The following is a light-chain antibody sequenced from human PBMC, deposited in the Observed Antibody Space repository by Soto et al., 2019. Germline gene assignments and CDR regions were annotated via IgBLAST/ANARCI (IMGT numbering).Light chain of an antibody. CDR2: EAS. CDR1: QSIGTS. V-gene: IGKV1-5*03. Sequence: DLQMTQSPSTLSASVGDRVTIACRASQSIGTSLAWCQQKAGKAPKLLIYEASNLESGVPSRFSGSGSGTEFTLTISSLQPDDFATYSCQQYRHMRTFGQGTKVEI. J-gene: IGKJ1*01. CDR3: QQYRHMRT.